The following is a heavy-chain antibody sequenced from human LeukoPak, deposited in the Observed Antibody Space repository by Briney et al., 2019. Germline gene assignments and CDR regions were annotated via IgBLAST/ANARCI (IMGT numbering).Heavy chain of an antibody. J-gene: IGHJ3*02. CDR1: GFNFRSYA. V-gene: IGHV3-30*04. CDR2: ITYDGTDT. D-gene: IGHD3-16*01. Sequence: PGGPLRFSCAASGFNFRSYAFHWVRQAPGKGPEGMAFITYDGTDTYYADSVKGRFTLSRDNSQNTLYLQMNSLTAADTAMYYCARPGGYAFDMWGQGTMVTVSS. CDR3: ARPGGYAFDM.